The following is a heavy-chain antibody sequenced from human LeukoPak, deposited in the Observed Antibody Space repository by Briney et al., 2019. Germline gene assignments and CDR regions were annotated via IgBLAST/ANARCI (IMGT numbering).Heavy chain of an antibody. Sequence: GASVKVSCKASGDSGGTFSSYAISWVRQAAGQGLEWMGRIIPILGIANYAQKFQGRVTITADKSTSTAYMELSSLRSEDTAVYYCARDTPNSRRPGESFDIWGQGTTVTVSS. CDR2: IIPILGIA. V-gene: IGHV1-69*04. J-gene: IGHJ3*02. CDR1: GDSGGTFSSYA. D-gene: IGHD2/OR15-2a*01. CDR3: ARDTPNSRRPGESFDI.